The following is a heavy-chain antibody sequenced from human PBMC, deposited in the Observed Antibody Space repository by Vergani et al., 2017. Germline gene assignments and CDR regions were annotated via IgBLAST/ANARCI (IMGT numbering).Heavy chain of an antibody. D-gene: IGHD3-3*01. CDR2: MNPNSGNT. J-gene: IGHJ6*03. Sequence: QVQLVQSGAEVKKPGASVKVSCKASGYTFTSYDINWVRQATGQGLEWMGWMNPNSGNTGYAQKFQGRVTMTRNTSISTAYMELSSLRSEDTAVYYCASASKYYYFWSGVSDYYYMDVWGKGTTVTVSS. CDR1: GYTFTSYD. V-gene: IGHV1-8*01. CDR3: ASASKYYYFWSGVSDYYYMDV.